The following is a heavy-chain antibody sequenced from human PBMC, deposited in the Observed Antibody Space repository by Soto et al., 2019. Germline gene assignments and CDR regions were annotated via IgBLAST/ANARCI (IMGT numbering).Heavy chain of an antibody. CDR3: ARARGYCSSTSCYTGYYYYYMDV. CDR1: GGSISSGGYY. D-gene: IGHD2-2*02. CDR2: IYYSGST. J-gene: IGHJ6*03. V-gene: IGHV4-31*03. Sequence: QVQLQESGPGLVKPSQTLSLTCTVSGGSISSGGYYWSWIRQHPGKGLEWIGYIYYSGSTYYNPSLKSRVTISVDTSKNQFSLKLSSVTAADTAVYYCARARGYCSSTSCYTGYYYYYMDVWGKGTTVTVSS.